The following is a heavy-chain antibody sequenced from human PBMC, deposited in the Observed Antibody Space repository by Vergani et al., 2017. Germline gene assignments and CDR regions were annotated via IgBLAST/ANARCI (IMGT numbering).Heavy chain of an antibody. J-gene: IGHJ4*02. V-gene: IGHV3-72*01. D-gene: IGHD5-18*01. CDR3: ARARERQLWLGGYFDY. Sequence: VQLVESGGGLVKPGGSLRLSCAASGFIFSDHYMDWVRQAPGKGLEWVGRIRNKANDYTTQYAASVKGRFTISRDDSKSYLYLQMNSLQTEDTALYYCARARERQLWLGGYFDYWGQGTLVTVSS. CDR2: IRNKANDYTT. CDR1: GFIFSDHY.